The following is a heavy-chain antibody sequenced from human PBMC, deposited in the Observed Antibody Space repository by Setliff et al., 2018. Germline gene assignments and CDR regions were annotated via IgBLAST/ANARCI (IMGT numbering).Heavy chain of an antibody. CDR2: INPNNGKT. Sequence: ASVKVSCKASGYTFTGYGISWVRQAPGQGLEWMGWINPNNGKTNYAQKIQGRVTMTTDTSTSTAYMDLRSLRSDDTATYYCARDGVAGLPVDWGQGTLVTVSS. CDR1: GYTFTGYG. D-gene: IGHD6-19*01. J-gene: IGHJ4*02. V-gene: IGHV1-18*01. CDR3: ARDGVAGLPVD.